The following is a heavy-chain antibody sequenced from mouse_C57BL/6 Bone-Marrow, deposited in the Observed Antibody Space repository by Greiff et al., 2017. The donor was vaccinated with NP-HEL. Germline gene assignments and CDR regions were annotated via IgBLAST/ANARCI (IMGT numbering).Heavy chain of an antibody. Sequence: EVKLQQSGPELVKPGASVKISCKASGYTFTDYYMNWVKQSHGKSLEWIGDINPNNGGTSYNQKFKGKATLTVDKSSSTAYMELRSLTSEDSAVYYCARSSSFDVWGTGTTVTVSS. V-gene: IGHV1-26*01. CDR1: GYTFTDYY. D-gene: IGHD1-3*01. CDR3: ARSSSFDV. CDR2: INPNNGGT. J-gene: IGHJ1*03.